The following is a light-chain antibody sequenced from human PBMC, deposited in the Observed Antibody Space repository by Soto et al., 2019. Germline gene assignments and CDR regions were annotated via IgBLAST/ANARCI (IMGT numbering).Light chain of an antibody. J-gene: IGKJ5*01. CDR2: GAS. CDR3: QQYTDWPPRIT. Sequence: EIVMTQSPATLSVSAGERATLSCRASQSVRNNLAWYQQKPGQAPRLLIYGASTRATGIPARFSGSGSGTEFTLTISSLQSQDFAVYYCQQYTDWPPRITFGQGTRLE. V-gene: IGKV3-15*01. CDR1: QSVRNN.